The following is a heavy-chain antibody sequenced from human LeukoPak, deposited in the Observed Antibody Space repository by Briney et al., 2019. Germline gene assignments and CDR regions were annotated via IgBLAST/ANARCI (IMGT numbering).Heavy chain of an antibody. V-gene: IGHV1-24*01. D-gene: IGHD1-26*01. CDR1: VYTLIELF. CDR2: FDPEDEET. CDR3: GTAGEEVIVGARINAFDI. J-gene: IGHJ3*02. Sequence: VKDSCMVSVYTLIELFMHGVRPAPGRGVEWVGGFDPEDEETIYVQKFRGRVTMTEDTSTDTPYLELSSLRSAETAVCYCGTAGEEVIVGARINAFDIWGQGTMVTVSS.